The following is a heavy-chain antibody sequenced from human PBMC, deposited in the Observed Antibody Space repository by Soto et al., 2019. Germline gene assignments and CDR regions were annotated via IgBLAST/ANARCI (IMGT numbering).Heavy chain of an antibody. CDR1: GFTLSGYA. CDR2: ISSNGVGT. V-gene: IGHV3-64*01. J-gene: IGHJ6*03. CDR3: ARRARPDFYYMVV. D-gene: IGHD6-6*01. Sequence: EVQLAESGGGLAQPGGSLRLSCAASGFTLSGYAMDWVRQAPGKGLEYVSGISSNGVGTYYAKSVQGRFTISRDNSKNTVYLQMGSLRPEDMAVYYCARRARPDFYYMVVWGKGTTVTVSS.